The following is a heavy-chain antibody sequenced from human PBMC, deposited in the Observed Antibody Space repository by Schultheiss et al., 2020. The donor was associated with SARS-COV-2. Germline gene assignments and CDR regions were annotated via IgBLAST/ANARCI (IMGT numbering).Heavy chain of an antibody. J-gene: IGHJ4*02. V-gene: IGHV4-39*02. CDR1: GGSISSSSYY. CDR2: IYYSGST. D-gene: IGHD5-18*01. Sequence: SETLSLTCTVSGGSISSSSYYWGWIRQPPGKGLEWIGSIYYSGSTYYNPSLKSRVTISVDTSKNQFSLKLSSVTAADTAVYYCARDRGYSSKDYWGQGTLVTVSS. CDR3: ARDRGYSSKDY.